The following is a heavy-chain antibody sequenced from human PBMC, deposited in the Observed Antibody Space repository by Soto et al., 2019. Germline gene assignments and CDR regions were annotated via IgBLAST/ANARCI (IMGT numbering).Heavy chain of an antibody. CDR1: GGSISTNW. J-gene: IGHJ4*02. D-gene: IGHD6-19*01. V-gene: IGHV4-4*02. CDR2: IYHSGRT. Sequence: QVQLQESGPGLMKPSGTLSLTCAVSGGSISTNWWSWVRQPPGKGLEWIGEIYHSGRTNYHPSLETRVTMSVDKSQNHLSLILTSVTAADTAVYYCARHIAVSGTRGFDFWGQGTLVTVSS. CDR3: ARHIAVSGTRGFDF.